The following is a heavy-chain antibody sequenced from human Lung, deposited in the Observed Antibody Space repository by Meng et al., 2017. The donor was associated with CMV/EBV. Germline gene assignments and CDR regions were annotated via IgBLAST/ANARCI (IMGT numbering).Heavy chain of an antibody. Sequence: GGSLRLXCAASGFTFNTYTMNWVRQAPGKGLEWVSSISGSSSFTYYADSVKGRFTISRDNAKNSLYLQMNSLRAEDTAVYYCARQKGATLDYFDYWGKGTLVTVSS. CDR1: GFTFNTYT. V-gene: IGHV3-21*01. CDR3: ARQKGATLDYFDY. D-gene: IGHD1-26*01. J-gene: IGHJ4*02. CDR2: ISGSSSFT.